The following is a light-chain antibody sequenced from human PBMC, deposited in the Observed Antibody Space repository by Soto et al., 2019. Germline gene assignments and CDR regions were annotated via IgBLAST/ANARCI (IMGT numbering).Light chain of an antibody. CDR3: QQRANWPPWT. Sequence: IVLTQSPATLSLSPGDRATLSCRASQSVTTFLAWYQHKPGQAPRLLIFAASKRATDIPARFSGSGSGTDFTLTISSLEPEDSAVYYCQQRANWPPWTFGQGTKVDIK. CDR2: AAS. CDR1: QSVTTF. V-gene: IGKV3-11*01. J-gene: IGKJ1*01.